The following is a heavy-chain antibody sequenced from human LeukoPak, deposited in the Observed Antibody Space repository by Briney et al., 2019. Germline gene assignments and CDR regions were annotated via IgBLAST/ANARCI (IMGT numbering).Heavy chain of an antibody. D-gene: IGHD3-22*01. J-gene: IGHJ4*02. CDR3: ARDDSSGYRPGY. V-gene: IGHV1-69*02. CDR1: GGTFSSYT. CDR2: IIPILSIA. Sequence: SVKVSCKASGGTFSSYTISWVRQAPGQGLEWMGRIIPILSIANYAQKFRGRVTITANKSTSTAYMELSSLRSEDTAVYYCARDDSSGYRPGYWGQGTLVTVSS.